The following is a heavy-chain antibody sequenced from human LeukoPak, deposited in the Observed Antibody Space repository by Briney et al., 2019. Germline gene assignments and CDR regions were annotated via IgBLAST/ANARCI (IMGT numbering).Heavy chain of an antibody. CDR3: ARINAVRYFDWLSLYYYYYYYGMDV. D-gene: IGHD3-9*01. Sequence: ASVKVSCKASGGTFSSYAISWVRQAPGQGLEWMGWISAYNGNTNYAQKLQGRVTMTTDTSTSTAYMELRSLRSDDTAVYYCARINAVRYFDWLSLYYYYYYYGMDVWGQGTTVTVSS. J-gene: IGHJ6*02. CDR2: ISAYNGNT. CDR1: GGTFSSYA. V-gene: IGHV1-18*01.